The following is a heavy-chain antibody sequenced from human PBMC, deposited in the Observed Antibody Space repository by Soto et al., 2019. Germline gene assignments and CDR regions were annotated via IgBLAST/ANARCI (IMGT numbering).Heavy chain of an antibody. D-gene: IGHD2-8*01. Sequence: QVQLVESGGGVVQPGRSLRLSCAASGFTFSSYGMHWVRQAPGKGLEWVAGIWYDGSNKYYADSVKGRFTISRDNSKNTLYLQMNSLRAEDTAVYYCARDVYCTNGVCYTFDYWGQGTLVTVSS. CDR3: ARDVYCTNGVCYTFDY. V-gene: IGHV3-33*01. J-gene: IGHJ4*02. CDR1: GFTFSSYG. CDR2: IWYDGSNK.